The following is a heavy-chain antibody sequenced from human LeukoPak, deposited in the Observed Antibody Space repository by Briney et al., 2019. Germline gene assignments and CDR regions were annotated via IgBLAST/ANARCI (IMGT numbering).Heavy chain of an antibody. CDR2: INSDGSST. Sequence: GGSLRLSCAASGFTFSSYWMHWVRQAPGKGLVWVSRINSDGSSTSYADSVKGRFTISRDNAKNTLYLQMNSLRAEDTAVYYCAKELVTVLFDYWGQGTLVTVSS. CDR3: AKELVTVLFDY. J-gene: IGHJ4*02. D-gene: IGHD4-11*01. V-gene: IGHV3-74*01. CDR1: GFTFSSYW.